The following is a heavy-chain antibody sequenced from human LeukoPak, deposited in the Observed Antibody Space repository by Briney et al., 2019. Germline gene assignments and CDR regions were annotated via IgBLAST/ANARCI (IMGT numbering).Heavy chain of an antibody. CDR1: GGSISSGSYY. V-gene: IGHV4-61*02. CDR2: IYTSGST. Sequence: PSQTLPLTCTVSGGSISSGSYYWSWIRQPAGKGLEWIGRIYTSGSTNYNPSLKSRVTISVDTSKNQFSLKLSSVTAADTAVYYCARDRYYYMDVWGKGTTVTVSS. CDR3: ARDRYYYMDV. J-gene: IGHJ6*03.